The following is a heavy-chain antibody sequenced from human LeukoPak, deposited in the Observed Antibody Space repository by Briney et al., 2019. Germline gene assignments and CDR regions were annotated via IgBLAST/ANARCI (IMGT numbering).Heavy chain of an antibody. D-gene: IGHD3-22*01. CDR2: ISSSSSYI. CDR1: GFTFSSYE. V-gene: IGHV3-21*05. Sequence: GGSLRLSCAASGFTFSSYEMNWVRQAPGKGLEWVSYISSSSSYIYYADSVKGRFTISRDNSKNTLYLQMNSLRAEDTAVYYCAKEALNSWYYYDSSGYPTWGAFDIWGQGTMVTVSS. J-gene: IGHJ3*02. CDR3: AKEALNSWYYYDSSGYPTWGAFDI.